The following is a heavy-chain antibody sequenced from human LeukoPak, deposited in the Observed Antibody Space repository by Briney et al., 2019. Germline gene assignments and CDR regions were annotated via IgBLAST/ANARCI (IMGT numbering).Heavy chain of an antibody. D-gene: IGHD3-9*01. CDR1: GDSISSGAYS. J-gene: IGHJ4*02. CDR3: ASGDVLTGVDY. V-gene: IGHV4-30-2*01. CDR2: ISHTGRT. Sequence: SQTLSLTCTVSGDSISSGAYSWSWIRQPPGKGPEWIGYISHTGRTFYNPSLKSRVIISVDRSKNQFSLNLNSVTAADTAIYYCASGDVLTGVDYWGQGTLVTVSS.